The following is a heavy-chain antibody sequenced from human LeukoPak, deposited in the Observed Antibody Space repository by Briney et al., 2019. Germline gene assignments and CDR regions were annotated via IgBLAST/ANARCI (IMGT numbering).Heavy chain of an antibody. J-gene: IGHJ4*02. V-gene: IGHV4-59*01. CDR3: AREAEDGGDY. CDR2: IYYSGST. D-gene: IGHD3-10*01. Sequence: SETLSLTCTVSGGSISSYYWSWIRQPPGKGLEWIGYIYYSGSTNYNPFLKSRVTISVDTSKNQFSLKLSSVTAADTAVYYCAREAEDGGDYWGQGTLVTVSS. CDR1: GGSISSYY.